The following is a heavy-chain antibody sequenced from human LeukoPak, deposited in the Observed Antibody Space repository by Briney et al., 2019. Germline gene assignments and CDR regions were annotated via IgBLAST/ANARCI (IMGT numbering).Heavy chain of an antibody. V-gene: IGHV4-34*01. J-gene: IGHJ4*02. CDR1: GGSFSGYY. Sequence: SETLSLTCAVYGGSFSGYYWSWIRQPPGKGLEWIGEINHSGSTNYNPSLKSRVTISVDTSKNQFSLKLSSVTAADTAVYYCARGRGNSGWYVPGPRAGFDYWGQGTLVTVSS. CDR2: INHSGST. CDR3: ARGRGNSGWYVPGPRAGFDY. D-gene: IGHD6-19*01.